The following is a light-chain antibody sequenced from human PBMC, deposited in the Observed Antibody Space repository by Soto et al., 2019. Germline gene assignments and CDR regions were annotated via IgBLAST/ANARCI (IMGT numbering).Light chain of an antibody. CDR2: EVS. Sequence: QSVLAQPASGSGSPGQSITISCTGTSSEFESNNVVSWYQQHPGKATKLLIYEVSKRPSGVSDRFSGSKSGNTASLTISGLQAEDEADYHCCSYAGSSSAYVFGTGTKVTVL. V-gene: IGLV2-23*02. CDR1: SSEFESNNV. J-gene: IGLJ1*01. CDR3: CSYAGSSSAYV.